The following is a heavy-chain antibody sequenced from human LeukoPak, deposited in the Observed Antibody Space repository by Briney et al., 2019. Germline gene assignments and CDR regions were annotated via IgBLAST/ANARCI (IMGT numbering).Heavy chain of an antibody. D-gene: IGHD6-19*01. J-gene: IGHJ3*02. Sequence: SETLSLTCTVSNDSISSYYWSWIRQPPGKGLEWIGYIFYSGSTNDNPSLKSRVTISIDTSKNQFSLKLNSVTAADTAVYYCARQGVSCWYGDAFDIWGQGTMVTVSS. CDR2: IFYSGST. CDR3: ARQGVSCWYGDAFDI. V-gene: IGHV4-59*01. CDR1: NDSISSYY.